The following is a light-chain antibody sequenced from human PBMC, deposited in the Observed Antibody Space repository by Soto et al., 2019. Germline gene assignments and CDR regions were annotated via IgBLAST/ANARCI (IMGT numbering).Light chain of an antibody. CDR1: KSDIGVYDF. CDR3: KSYAGSNTYV. CDR2: EVV. J-gene: IGLJ1*01. Sequence: ALTQPPSASGSPGQSVTISCTGTKSDIGVYDFVSWYQHHPGKAPRLIIYEVVQRPSGVPDRFSGSKSGNMASLTVSGLQAADEADYFCKSYAGSNTYVFGSGTKVTVL. V-gene: IGLV2-8*01.